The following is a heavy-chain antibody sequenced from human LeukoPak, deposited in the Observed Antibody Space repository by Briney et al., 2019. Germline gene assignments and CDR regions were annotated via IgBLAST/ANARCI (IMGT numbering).Heavy chain of an antibody. CDR2: TYYRSKWYN. J-gene: IGHJ4*02. CDR1: GDSVSSNSAA. CDR3: ARAKGRSPLFDY. D-gene: IGHD6-13*01. V-gene: IGHV6-1*01. Sequence: SQTLSLTCAISGDSVSSNSAAWNWIRQSPSRGLEWLGRTYYRSKWYNDYAVSVNGRIANNPDTSKNQFSLQLTSVTPEDTAVYYCARAKGRSPLFDYWGQGTLVTVSS.